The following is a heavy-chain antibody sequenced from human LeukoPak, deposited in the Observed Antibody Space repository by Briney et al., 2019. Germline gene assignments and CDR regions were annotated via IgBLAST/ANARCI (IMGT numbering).Heavy chain of an antibody. J-gene: IGHJ2*01. CDR3: ARAVLTPSGYIWHFDL. V-gene: IGHV4-31*03. CDR2: INYSGST. CDR1: GDSISSGDYW. D-gene: IGHD3-3*01. Sequence: SETLSLTCTVSGDSISSGDYWWSWIRQYPGKGLEWFGYINYSGSTYYNPSLRSRVTMSVDTSKNQFPLKLSSVTAADTAVYYCARAVLTPSGYIWHFDLWGRGTLVTVSS.